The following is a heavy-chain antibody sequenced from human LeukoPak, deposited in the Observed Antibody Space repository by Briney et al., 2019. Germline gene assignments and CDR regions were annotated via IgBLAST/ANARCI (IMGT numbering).Heavy chain of an antibody. CDR2: IKSKTDGGTT. CDR3: VHDYDYVWGSYY. CDR1: GFTFSNAW. V-gene: IGHV3-15*01. J-gene: IGHJ4*02. Sequence: GGSLRLSCAASGFTFSNAWMSWVRQAPGKGLEWVGRIKSKTDGGTTDYAAPVKGRFTISRDDSKNTLYLQMNSLKTEDTAVYYCVHDYDYVWGSYYWGQGTLVTVSS. D-gene: IGHD3-16*01.